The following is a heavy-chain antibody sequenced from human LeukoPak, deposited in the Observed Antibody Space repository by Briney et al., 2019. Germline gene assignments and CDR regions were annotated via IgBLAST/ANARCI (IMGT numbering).Heavy chain of an antibody. CDR2: INPNSGGT. V-gene: IGHV1-2*06. CDR3: AREGFWSGYYTHNWIDP. CDR1: GYTFTGYY. J-gene: IGHJ5*02. Sequence: ASVKVSCKASGYTFTGYYMHWVRQAPGQGLEWMGRINPNSGGTNYAQKFQGRVTMTRDTSISTAYMELSRLRSDDTAVYYCAREGFWSGYYTHNWIDPWGQGTLVTVSS. D-gene: IGHD3-3*01.